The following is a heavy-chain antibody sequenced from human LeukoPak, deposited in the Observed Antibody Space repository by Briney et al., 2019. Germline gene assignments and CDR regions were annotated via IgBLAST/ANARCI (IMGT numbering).Heavy chain of an antibody. J-gene: IGHJ4*02. Sequence: ASVKVSCKASGGTFSSYAISWVRQAPGQGLEWMGGIIPIFGTANYAQKFQGRVTITTDESTSTAYMELSSLRSEDTAVYYCAGDINRYYDFWSGYYYWGQGTLVTVSS. CDR2: IIPIFGTA. CDR1: GGTFSSYA. V-gene: IGHV1-69*05. CDR3: AGDINRYYDFWSGYYY. D-gene: IGHD3-3*01.